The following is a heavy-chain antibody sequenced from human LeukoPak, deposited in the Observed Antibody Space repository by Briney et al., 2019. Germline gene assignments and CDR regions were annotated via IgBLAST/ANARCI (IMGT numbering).Heavy chain of an antibody. CDR2: IYYGGST. V-gene: IGHV4-31*03. CDR1: GGSISSGGYY. Sequence: SQTLSLTCTVSGGSISSGGYYWSWIRQHPGKGLEWIGYIYYGGSTYYNPSLKSRVTISVDTSKNQFSLKLSSVTAADTAVYYCARARLIPYYFDYWGQGTLVTVSS. J-gene: IGHJ4*02. CDR3: ARARLIPYYFDY. D-gene: IGHD5-12*01.